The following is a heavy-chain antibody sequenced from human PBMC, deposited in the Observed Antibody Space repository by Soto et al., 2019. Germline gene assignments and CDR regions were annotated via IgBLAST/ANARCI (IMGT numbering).Heavy chain of an antibody. V-gene: IGHV3-48*02. CDR2: INGSSSTM. J-gene: IGHJ5*02. Sequence: EVQLVESGGGLVQRGGSLRLSCAASGFTFGIYSMNWVRQAPGKGLEWISYINGSSSTMYYADAVKGRFIISRDNADNSLYLQMNSLRDADTAVYYCARGDRFRCSGDRFFSYGLFLSWGQGTLVTVSS. CDR3: ARGDRFRCSGDRFFSYGLFLS. D-gene: IGHD2-21*01. CDR1: GFTFGIYS.